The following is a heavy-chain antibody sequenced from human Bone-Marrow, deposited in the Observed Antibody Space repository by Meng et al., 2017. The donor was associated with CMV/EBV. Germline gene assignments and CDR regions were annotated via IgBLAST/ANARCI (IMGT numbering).Heavy chain of an antibody. CDR2: IYYSGST. Sequence: SETLSLTCTVSGGSISSYYWSWIRQPPGKGLEWIGYIYYSGSTNYNPSLKTRVTISVDTSKNQFSLKLSSVTAADTTVYYWARRGWSYFDYWGQGTLVTVSS. D-gene: IGHD3-3*01. V-gene: IGHV4-59*01. CDR1: GGSISSYY. CDR3: ARRGWSYFDY. J-gene: IGHJ4*02.